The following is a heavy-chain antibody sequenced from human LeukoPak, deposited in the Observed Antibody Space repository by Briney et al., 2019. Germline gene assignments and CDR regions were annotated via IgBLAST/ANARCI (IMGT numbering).Heavy chain of an antibody. D-gene: IGHD3-10*02. Sequence: PSETLSLTCTVSGGSIGPYYWSWIRQPPGKGLEWLGYIYYSGNTEYKPSLKSRVAMSVDTSKNQFSLRLSSVTAADTAVYYCARSTGSTMFIDYWGQGTLVTVSS. CDR1: GGSIGPYY. V-gene: IGHV4-59*01. CDR3: ARSTGSTMFIDY. J-gene: IGHJ4*02. CDR2: IYYSGNT.